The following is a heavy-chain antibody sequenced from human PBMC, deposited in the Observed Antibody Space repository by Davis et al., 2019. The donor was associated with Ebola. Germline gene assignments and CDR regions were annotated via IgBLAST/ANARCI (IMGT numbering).Heavy chain of an antibody. V-gene: IGHV3-21*01. J-gene: IGHJ4*02. Sequence: GESLKISCAASGFTFSSDSMNWVRQTPGKGLEWVSSISGTSSYIYYADSLKGRFTISRDNAKNTLYLQMSSLRAEDTAVYYCVRDRVRNIAGNFDYWGQGTPVTVSS. D-gene: IGHD6-13*01. CDR1: GFTFSSDS. CDR2: ISGTSSYI. CDR3: VRDRVRNIAGNFDY.